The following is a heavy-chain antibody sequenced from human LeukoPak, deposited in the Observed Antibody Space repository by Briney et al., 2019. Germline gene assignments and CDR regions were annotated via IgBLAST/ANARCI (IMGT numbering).Heavy chain of an antibody. CDR1: GFTFSNYW. D-gene: IGHD3-10*01. CDR3: ARDKKSGESSEIDY. CDR2: INRDGSTT. Sequence: GGSLRLSCAAFGFTFSNYWVHWVRQAPGKGLVWVSRINRDGSTTKYADSVKGRFTVSRDNAKNTPNLQMNSLRAEDTAVYYCARDKKSGESSEIDYWGQGTLVTVSS. V-gene: IGHV3-74*03. J-gene: IGHJ4*02.